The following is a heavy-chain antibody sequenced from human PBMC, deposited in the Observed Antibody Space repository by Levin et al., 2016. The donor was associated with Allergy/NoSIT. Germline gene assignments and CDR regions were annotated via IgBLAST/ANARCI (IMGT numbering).Heavy chain of an antibody. CDR3: ARKTWFGELLGFRTFDY. CDR2: ISHSGST. Sequence: SETLSLTCAVYAESFSGYQWGWIRQSPGKRLEWIGEISHSGSTNYNPSLKSRVTISVDTSKNQFSLKLSSVTAADTAVYYCARKTWFGELLGFRTFDYWGQGTLVTVSS. CDR1: AESFSGYQ. V-gene: IGHV4-34*01. J-gene: IGHJ4*02. D-gene: IGHD3-10*01.